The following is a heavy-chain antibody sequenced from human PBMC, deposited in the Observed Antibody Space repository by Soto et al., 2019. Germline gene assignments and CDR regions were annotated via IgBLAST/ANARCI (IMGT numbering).Heavy chain of an antibody. V-gene: IGHV3-15*01. CDR3: TTRGTRYELWRGYYDE. D-gene: IGHD3-3*01. CDR1: GLTISNAW. CDR2: IKSKTDVGTT. Sequence: EVQLVESGGGLVRPGGSLRLSCAASGLTISNAWMSWVRQAPGKGLQWVGRIKSKTDVGTTHYAAPVKGRFTISRDDSKNTLYLQMNSLKAEDTAVYYCTTRGTRYELWRGYYDEWGQGILVTVSS. J-gene: IGHJ4*02.